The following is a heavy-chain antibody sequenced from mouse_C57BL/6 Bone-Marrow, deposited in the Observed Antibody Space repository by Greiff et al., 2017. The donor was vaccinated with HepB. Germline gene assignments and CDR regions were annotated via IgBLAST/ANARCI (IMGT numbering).Heavy chain of an antibody. CDR2: ISDGGSYT. J-gene: IGHJ2*01. CDR3: ARDPPTY. V-gene: IGHV5-4*01. Sequence: EVKLVESGGGLVKPGGSLKLSCAASGFTFSSYAMSWVRQTPEKRLEWVATISDGGSYTYYPDNVKGRFTISRDNAMNNLYLQMSHLKSEDTAMYYCARDPPTYWGQGTTLTVSS. CDR1: GFTFSSYA.